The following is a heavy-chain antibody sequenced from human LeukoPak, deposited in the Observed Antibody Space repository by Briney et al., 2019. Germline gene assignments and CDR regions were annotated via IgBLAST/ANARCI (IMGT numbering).Heavy chain of an antibody. CDR1: GGSINSRSYY. CDR3: AFRRDGYKGGNWLDP. D-gene: IGHD5-24*01. J-gene: IGHJ5*02. Sequence: PSGTLSLTCTVSGGSINSRSYYWGWIRQPPGKGLEWIGSIYYSGSTYHNPSLKSRVTISVDTSKNQLSLKLSSVTAADTAVYYCAFRRDGYKGGNWLDPWGQGTLVTVSS. CDR2: IYYSGST. V-gene: IGHV4-39*01.